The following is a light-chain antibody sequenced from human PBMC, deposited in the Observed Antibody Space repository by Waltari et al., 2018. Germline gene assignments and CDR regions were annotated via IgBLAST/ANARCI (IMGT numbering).Light chain of an antibody. V-gene: IGKV1-39*01. J-gene: IGKJ4*01. Sequence: DTLMTQSPSSLSASAGDRVTITCRASQAISTYVNWYQQTPGMAPKLLIFSSSTLHRGVSSRFSGSGSGTEFTLTISNLQPDDFATYYCQQSYSAPLAFGGGTKLDI. CDR2: SSS. CDR3: QQSYSAPLA. CDR1: QAISTY.